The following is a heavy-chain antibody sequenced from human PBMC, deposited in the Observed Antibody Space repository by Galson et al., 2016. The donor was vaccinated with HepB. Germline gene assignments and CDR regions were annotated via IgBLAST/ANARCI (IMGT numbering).Heavy chain of an antibody. D-gene: IGHD2-15*01. V-gene: IGHV3-23*01. J-gene: IGHJ4*01. CDR3: ARLYCGGGGCYPRPYCFDF. Sequence: SLRLSCAVSAFPFSSHAMGWVRQAPGEGLEWVSVVRTTDVRSGFKTSYADSVRGRFTVSRDAPGNTLFLQMNSLRGTDTAVYYCARLYCGGGGCYPRPYCFDFWGHGVPVTVS. CDR2: VRTTDVRSGFKT. CDR1: AFPFSSHA.